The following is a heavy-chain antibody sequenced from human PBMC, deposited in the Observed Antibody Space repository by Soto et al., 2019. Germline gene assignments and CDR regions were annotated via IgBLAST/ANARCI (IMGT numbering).Heavy chain of an antibody. V-gene: IGHV4-39*01. CDR3: ARQGAAAGMGWIYYGMDV. Sequence: SETLSLTCTVSGGSISSSSYYWGWIRQPPGKGLEWIGSIYYSGSTYYNPSLKSRVTISVDTSKNQFSLKLSSVTAADTAVYYCARQGAAAGMGWIYYGMDVWGQGXTVTVYS. J-gene: IGHJ6*02. CDR2: IYYSGST. CDR1: GGSISSSSYY. D-gene: IGHD6-13*01.